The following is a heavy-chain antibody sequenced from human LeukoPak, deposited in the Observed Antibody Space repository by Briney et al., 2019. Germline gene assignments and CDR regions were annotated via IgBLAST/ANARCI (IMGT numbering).Heavy chain of an antibody. CDR1: GYSVSSGYY. J-gene: IGHJ4*02. CDR3: ASYLNPGIAAAGTDDY. D-gene: IGHD6-13*01. V-gene: IGHV4-38-2*02. CDR2: IYHSGDT. Sequence: SETLSLTCTVSGYSVSSGYYWGWIRQPPGKGLEWIASIYHSGDTYYNPSLRSRVTISLDTSKNQLSLKLSSVTAADTAVYYCASYLNPGIAAAGTDDYWGQGTLVTVSS.